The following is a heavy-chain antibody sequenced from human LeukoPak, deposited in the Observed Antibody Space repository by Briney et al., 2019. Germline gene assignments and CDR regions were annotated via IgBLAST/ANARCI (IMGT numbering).Heavy chain of an antibody. J-gene: IGHJ3*02. Sequence: GGSLRLSCAASGFTFSSYWMHWARQAPGKGLVWVSRINSDGSSTSYADSVKGRFTISRDNAKNTLYLQMNSLRAEDTAVYYCARVVWGVRGVIIQSFDIWGQGTMVTVSS. CDR1: GFTFSSYW. CDR2: INSDGSST. V-gene: IGHV3-74*01. D-gene: IGHD3-10*01. CDR3: ARVVWGVRGVIIQSFDI.